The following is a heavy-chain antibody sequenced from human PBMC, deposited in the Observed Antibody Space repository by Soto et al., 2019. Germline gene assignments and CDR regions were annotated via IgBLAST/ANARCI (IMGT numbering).Heavy chain of an antibody. D-gene: IGHD4-17*01. J-gene: IGHJ4*02. CDR3: AISSFTVPTPFDY. CDR1: GGSISSGSYY. CDR2: IYYSGST. V-gene: IGHV4-31*03. Sequence: QVQLQESGPGLVKPSQTLSLTCTVSGGSISSGSYYWSWIRQHPGKGLEWIGYIYYSGSTYYNPSLKRRVTISVDTSKSQFSLKRSSVTAAVTAVDFSAISSFTVPTPFDYWGQGTLVTVSS.